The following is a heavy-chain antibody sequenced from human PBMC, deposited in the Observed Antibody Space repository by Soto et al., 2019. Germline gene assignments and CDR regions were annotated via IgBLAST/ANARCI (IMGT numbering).Heavy chain of an antibody. CDR3: VRVLKSIGWDNDVFDI. CDR1: GFSLSGYW. V-gene: IGHV3-74*01. D-gene: IGHD6-19*01. J-gene: IGHJ3*02. Sequence: GGSVRLSCAAPGFSLSGYWMHWVRQAPGKGLVWVSRIDTYGSATKYADSVEGRFSISKDNAENTLYLQMNNLRADDTAVYYCVRVLKSIGWDNDVFDIWGQGTMVTVSS. CDR2: IDTYGSAT.